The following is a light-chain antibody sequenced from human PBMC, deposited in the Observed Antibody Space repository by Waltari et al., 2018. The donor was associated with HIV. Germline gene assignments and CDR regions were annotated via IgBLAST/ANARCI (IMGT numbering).Light chain of an antibody. V-gene: IGKV2-28*01. CDR3: MQALQTPT. CDR2: LGS. J-gene: IGKJ4*01. CDR1: QSLLHSNGYNY. Sequence: DIVMTQSPLSLPVTPGEPASISCRSSQSLLHSNGYNYLDWYLQKPGQSPQLLIYLGSNRASGVPDRFSGSGSGTDFTLKISRGEAEDVGVCYGMQALQTPTFGGGTKVEIK.